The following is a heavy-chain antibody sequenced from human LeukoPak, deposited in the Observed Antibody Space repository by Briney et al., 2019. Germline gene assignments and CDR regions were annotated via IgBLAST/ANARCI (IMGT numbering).Heavy chain of an antibody. CDR3: TRDLVSSAYDPYYYYYMDV. Sequence: PGGSLRLYCAASGFTFGSYAMSWVRQAPGKGLEWVSAISGSGGSTYYADSVKGRFTISRDTSKNTLYLQMNSLRAEDTAVYYCTRDLVSSAYDPYYYYYMDVWGNGTTVTISS. D-gene: IGHD5-12*01. V-gene: IGHV3-23*01. J-gene: IGHJ6*03. CDR1: GFTFGSYA. CDR2: ISGSGGST.